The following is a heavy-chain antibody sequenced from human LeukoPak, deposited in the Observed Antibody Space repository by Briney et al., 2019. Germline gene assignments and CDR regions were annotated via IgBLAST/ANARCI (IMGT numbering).Heavy chain of an antibody. J-gene: IGHJ3*02. CDR1: GGSISSSSYY. CDR2: IYHSGST. Sequence: SETLSLTCTVSGGSISSSSYYWGWIRQPPGKGLEWIGSIYHSGSTYYNPSLKSRVTISVDTSKNQFSLKLSSVTAADTAVYYCGRRAPPDTAFDIWGQGTMVTVSS. CDR3: GRRAPPDTAFDI. V-gene: IGHV4-39*07. D-gene: IGHD5-18*01.